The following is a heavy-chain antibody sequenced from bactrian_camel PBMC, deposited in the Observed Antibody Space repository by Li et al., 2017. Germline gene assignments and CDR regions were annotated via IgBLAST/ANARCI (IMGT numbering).Heavy chain of an antibody. CDR3: AARFSGDYYYTSLQHSDYRY. CDR2: IDTAGAP. V-gene: IGHV3S55*01. D-gene: IGHD2*01. CDR1: AYTPANVR. Sequence: HVQLVESGGGSVQAGGSLRLSCAFDAYTPANVRMAWFRQAPGKEREGVAAIDTAGAPTYTYSVQGRFTISKDNVKDTLYLQMNNLKPEDTAMYYCAARFSGDYYYTSLQHSDYRYWGQGTQVTVS. J-gene: IGHJ4*01.